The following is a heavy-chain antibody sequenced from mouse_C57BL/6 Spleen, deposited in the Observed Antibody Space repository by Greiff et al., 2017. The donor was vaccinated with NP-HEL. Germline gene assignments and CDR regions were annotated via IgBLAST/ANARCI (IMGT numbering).Heavy chain of an antibody. CDR1: GFTFSDYY. Sequence: EVKLVESEGGLVQPGSSMKLSCTASGFTFSDYYMAWVRQVPEKGLEWVANINYDGSSTYYLDSLKSRFIISRDNAKNILYLQMSSLKSEDTATYYCAREQGDDYEGTYYFDYWGQGTTLTVSS. CDR2: INYDGSST. V-gene: IGHV5-16*01. J-gene: IGHJ2*01. D-gene: IGHD2-4*01. CDR3: AREQGDDYEGTYYFDY.